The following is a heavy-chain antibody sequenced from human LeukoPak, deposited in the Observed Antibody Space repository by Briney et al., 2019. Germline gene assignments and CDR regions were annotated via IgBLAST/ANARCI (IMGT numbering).Heavy chain of an antibody. J-gene: IGHJ4*02. CDR3: AREEQQLVFDY. CDR2: IYYSGST. V-gene: IGHV4-61*01. CDR1: GGSVSSGSYY. Sequence: PSETLSLTCTVSGGSVSSGSYYWSWIRQPPGKGLEWIGYIYYSGSTNYNPSLKSRVTISVDTSKNQFSLKLSSVTAADTAVYYRAREEQQLVFDYWGQGTLDTVSS. D-gene: IGHD6-13*01.